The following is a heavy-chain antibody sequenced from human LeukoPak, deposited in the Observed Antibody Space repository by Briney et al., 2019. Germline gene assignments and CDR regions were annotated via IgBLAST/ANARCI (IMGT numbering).Heavy chain of an antibody. J-gene: IGHJ4*02. D-gene: IGHD3-10*01. CDR1: GYTFTSYG. CDR3: ARDAMVRGVIITYGVY. Sequence: ASVKVSCKASGYTFTSYGISWVRQAPGQGLEWMGWISAYNGNTNYAQKLQGRVTMTRDTSISTAYMELSRLRSDDTAVYYCARDAMVRGVIITYGVYWGQGTLVTVSS. V-gene: IGHV1-18*01. CDR2: ISAYNGNT.